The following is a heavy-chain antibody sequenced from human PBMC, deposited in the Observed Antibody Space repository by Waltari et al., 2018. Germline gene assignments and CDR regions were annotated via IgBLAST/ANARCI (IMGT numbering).Heavy chain of an antibody. J-gene: IGHJ4*02. D-gene: IGHD3-22*01. CDR1: GFTFSDHY. CDR2: TRNKANSYTT. V-gene: IGHV3-72*01. Sequence: EVQLVESGGGLVQPGGSLRLSCAASGFTFSDHYMDWVRQAPGKGLEWVGRTRNKANSYTTEYAASVKGRFTISRDDSKNSLYLQMNSLKTEDTAVYYCARARGDSSGYSYDYWGQGTLVTVSS. CDR3: ARARGDSSGYSYDY.